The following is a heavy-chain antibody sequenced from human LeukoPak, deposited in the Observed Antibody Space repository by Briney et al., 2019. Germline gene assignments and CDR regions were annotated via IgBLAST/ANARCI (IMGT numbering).Heavy chain of an antibody. J-gene: IGHJ6*03. Sequence: PGGSLRLSCAASGFTFSSYWMSWVRQAPGKGLEWVANIKQDGSEKYYVDSVKGRFTISRDNAKNSLYLQMNSLRAEDTAVYYCARVGRYYDFWSGYSDYYYYYMDVWGKGTTVTVSS. V-gene: IGHV3-7*01. CDR3: ARVGRYYDFWSGYSDYYYYYMDV. CDR1: GFTFSSYW. D-gene: IGHD3-3*01. CDR2: IKQDGSEK.